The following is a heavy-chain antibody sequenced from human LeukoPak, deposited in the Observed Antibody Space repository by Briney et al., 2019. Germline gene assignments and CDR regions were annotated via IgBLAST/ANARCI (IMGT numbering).Heavy chain of an antibody. Sequence: PSETLSLTCTVSGGFIRNNYWTWIRQPPGKGLEYIGYIYYTGGTNYNPSLKSRVTISVDTSKNQFSLKLNSVTAADTAVYFCAKYGGSGWVIDYWGQGTLVTVSS. D-gene: IGHD6-19*01. CDR3: AKYGGSGWVIDY. J-gene: IGHJ4*02. CDR2: IYYTGGT. CDR1: GGFIRNNY. V-gene: IGHV4-59*12.